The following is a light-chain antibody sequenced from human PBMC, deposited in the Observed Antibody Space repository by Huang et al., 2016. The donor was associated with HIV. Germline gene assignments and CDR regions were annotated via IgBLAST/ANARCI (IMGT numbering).Light chain of an antibody. CDR1: QSVRSS. CDR3: QQRSNWHFT. J-gene: IGKJ3*01. CDR2: AES. V-gene: IGKV3-11*01. Sequence: EIVLTQSPATLSLSPGERATLSCRASQSVRSSLTWYQQKPGQAPRLLIYAESNRATGIPARFSGSGSGTDFTLTISSLEPEDFAVYYCQQRSNWHFTFGPGTKVDIK.